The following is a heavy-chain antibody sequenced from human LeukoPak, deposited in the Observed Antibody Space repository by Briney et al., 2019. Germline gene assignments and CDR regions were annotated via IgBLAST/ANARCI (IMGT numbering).Heavy chain of an antibody. V-gene: IGHV4-31*03. CDR3: ARAQYCSSTSCYSSWFDP. J-gene: IGHJ5*02. Sequence: SQTLSLTCTVSGGSTISGGYYWSWIRQHPGKGLEWIGYIYYSGSTYYNPSLKSRVTISVDTSKNQFSLKLSSVTAADTAVYYCARAQYCSSTSCYSSWFDPWGQGTLVTVSS. CDR1: GGSTISGGYY. CDR2: IYYSGST. D-gene: IGHD2-2*02.